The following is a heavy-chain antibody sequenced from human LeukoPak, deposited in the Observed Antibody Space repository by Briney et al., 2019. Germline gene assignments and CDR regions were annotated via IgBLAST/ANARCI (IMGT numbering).Heavy chain of an antibody. CDR3: ARALRIAANWFGP. V-gene: IGHV1-2*04. Sequence: GASVKVSCKASGYTFIGYYMHWVRQAPGQGLEWMGWINPNSGGTNYAQKFQGWVTMTRDTSISTAYMELNRLRSDDTAVYYCARALRIAANWFGPWGQGTLVTVSS. CDR2: INPNSGGT. CDR1: GYTFIGYY. J-gene: IGHJ5*02. D-gene: IGHD6-25*01.